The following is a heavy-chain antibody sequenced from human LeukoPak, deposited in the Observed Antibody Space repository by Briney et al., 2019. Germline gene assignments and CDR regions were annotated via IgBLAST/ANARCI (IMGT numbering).Heavy chain of an antibody. J-gene: IGHJ6*03. V-gene: IGHV3-23*01. CDR2: ISGSGGST. Sequence: GGSLRLSCAASGFTFSNYAMSWVRQAPGKGLEWVSAISGSGGSTYYADSVKGRFTISRDNSKNTLYLQMHSLRAEDTAVYYCATGGGAYYYYYMDVWGKGTTVTVSS. CDR3: ATGGGAYYYYYMDV. CDR1: GFTFSNYA. D-gene: IGHD3-16*01.